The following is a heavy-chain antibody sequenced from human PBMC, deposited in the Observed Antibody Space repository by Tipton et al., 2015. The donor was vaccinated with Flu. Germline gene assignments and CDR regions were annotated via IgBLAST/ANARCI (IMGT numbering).Heavy chain of an antibody. Sequence: TLSLTCTFSGGSISSYYWNWFRQPPGKGLDWIGYVYYTGSTNYNASLNSRVTMSLDTSKTQFSLKLSSVTAADTAVYYCARDRALVPGSMWYWGQGTLVTVSS. D-gene: IGHD2-2*01. J-gene: IGHJ4*02. CDR1: GGSISSYY. CDR3: ARDRALVPGSMWY. CDR2: VYYTGST. V-gene: IGHV4-59*01.